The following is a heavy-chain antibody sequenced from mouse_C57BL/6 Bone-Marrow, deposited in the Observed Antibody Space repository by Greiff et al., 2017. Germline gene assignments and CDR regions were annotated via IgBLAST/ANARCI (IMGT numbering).Heavy chain of an antibody. CDR2: IDPSDSYT. CDR3: ARAVLLRSFDY. D-gene: IGHD1-1*01. V-gene: IGHV1-69*01. J-gene: IGHJ2*01. CDR1: GYTFTSYW. Sequence: QVQLQQPGAELVMPGASVKLSCKASGYTFTSYWMHWVKQRPGQGLEWIGEIDPSDSYTNYNQKFKGKSTLTVDKSSSTAYMQLSSLPSEDSAVYYCARAVLLRSFDYWGQGTTLTVSS.